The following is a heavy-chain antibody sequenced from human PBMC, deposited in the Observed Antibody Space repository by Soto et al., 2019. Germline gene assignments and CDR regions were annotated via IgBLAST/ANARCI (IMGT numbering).Heavy chain of an antibody. V-gene: IGHV4-39*01. CDR1: GGSISSSSYY. CDR2: IYYSGST. D-gene: IGHD3-10*01. CDR3: ASGIWFGELSAYYFDY. J-gene: IGHJ4*02. Sequence: PSETLSLTCTVSGGSISSSSYYWGWIRQPPGKGLEWIGSIYYSGSTYYNPSLTSRVTISVDTSKNQFSLKLSSVTAADTAVYYCASGIWFGELSAYYFDYWGQGTLVTVSS.